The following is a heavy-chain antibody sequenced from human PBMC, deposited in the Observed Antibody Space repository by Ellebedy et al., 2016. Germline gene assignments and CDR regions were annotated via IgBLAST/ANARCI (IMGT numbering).Heavy chain of an antibody. CDR2: MNPNSGNT. Sequence: ASVKVSXKASGYTFTSYDINWVRQATGQGLEWTGWMNPNSGNTGYAQKFQGRVTMTRNTSISTAYMELSSLRSEDTAVYYCARTTRFLEWLTPLYYFDYWGQGTLVTVSS. CDR3: ARTTRFLEWLTPLYYFDY. V-gene: IGHV1-8*01. D-gene: IGHD3-3*01. CDR1: GYTFTSYD. J-gene: IGHJ4*02.